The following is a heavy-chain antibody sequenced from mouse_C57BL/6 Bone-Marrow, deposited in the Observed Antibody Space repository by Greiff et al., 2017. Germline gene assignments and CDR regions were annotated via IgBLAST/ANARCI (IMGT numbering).Heavy chain of an antibody. CDR1: GFTFSSYT. J-gene: IGHJ2*01. CDR2: ISGGGGNT. CDR3: ARHRWEYYFDY. V-gene: IGHV5-9*01. Sequence: VQLKESGGGLVKPGGSLKLSCAASGFTFSSYTMSWVRQTPEKRLEWVATISGGGGNTYYPDSVKGRFTISRDNAKNTLYLQMSSLRSEDTALYYCARHRWEYYFDYWGQGTTLTVSS. D-gene: IGHD1-1*02.